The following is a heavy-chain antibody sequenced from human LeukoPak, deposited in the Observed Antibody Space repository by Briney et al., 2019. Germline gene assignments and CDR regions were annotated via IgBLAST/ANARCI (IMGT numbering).Heavy chain of an antibody. Sequence: SETLSLTCTVSGGSISSSSYYWAWIRQPPGKGLEWIGSIYYSGNTYYKSSLKSRVTISVDTSKNQFSLKLSSVTAADTAVYYCARGKVGDYWGQGTLVTVSS. CDR2: IYYSGNT. CDR3: ARGKVGDY. J-gene: IGHJ4*02. V-gene: IGHV4-39*07. CDR1: GGSISSSSYY.